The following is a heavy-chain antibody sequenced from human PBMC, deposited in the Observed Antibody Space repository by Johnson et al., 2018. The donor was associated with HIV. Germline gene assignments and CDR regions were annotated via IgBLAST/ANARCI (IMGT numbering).Heavy chain of an antibody. V-gene: IGHV3-43*01. CDR1: GFTFHDYT. J-gene: IGHJ3*02. Sequence: EVQLMESGGVVVQPGGSLRLSCAASGFTFHDYTMHWVRQAPGKGLEWVSLISWDGASAYYANSVKGRFTISRDNSENSLYLQMNSLRAEDTAVYYCAKGLGGAFDIWGQGTMVTVSS. CDR3: AKGLGGAFDI. CDR2: ISWDGASA. D-gene: IGHD3-16*01.